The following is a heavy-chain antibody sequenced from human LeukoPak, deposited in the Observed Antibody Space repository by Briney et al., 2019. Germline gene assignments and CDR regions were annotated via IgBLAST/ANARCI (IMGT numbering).Heavy chain of an antibody. D-gene: IGHD1-26*01. V-gene: IGHV1-69*13. CDR2: IIPIFGTA. Sequence: ASVKVSCKASGGTFSSYAISWVRQAPGQGLEWMGGIIPIFGTANYAQKFQGRVTITADESTSTAYMELSSLRSEDTAVYYCARTRGSYYVDYYYYMDVWGKGTTVTVSS. CDR3: ARTRGSYYVDYYYYMDV. CDR1: GGTFSSYA. J-gene: IGHJ6*03.